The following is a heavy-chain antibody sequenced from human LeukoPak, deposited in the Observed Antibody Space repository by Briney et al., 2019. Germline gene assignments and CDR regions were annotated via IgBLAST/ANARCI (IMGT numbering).Heavy chain of an antibody. J-gene: IGHJ6*02. CDR1: GGTFSSHA. D-gene: IGHD6-19*01. Sequence: ASVKVSCKASGGTFSSHAISWVRQAPGQGLEWMGGIIPIFGTANYAQKFQGRVTITADESTSTAYMELSSLRSEDTAVYYCARGYSSGSSYYYYYGMDVWGQGTTVTVSS. CDR2: IIPIFGTA. CDR3: ARGYSSGSSYYYYYGMDV. V-gene: IGHV1-69*13.